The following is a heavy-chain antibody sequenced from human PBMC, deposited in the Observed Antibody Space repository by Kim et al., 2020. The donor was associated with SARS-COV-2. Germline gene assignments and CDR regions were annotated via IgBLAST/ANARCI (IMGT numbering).Heavy chain of an antibody. CDR3: ARDVFAVIYLDY. J-gene: IGHJ4*02. V-gene: IGHV3-53*01. D-gene: IGHD3-16*01. Sequence: DYADSVKGRFTVSRESSKSTLYLEMKSVRVEDTAVYYCARDVFAVIYLDYWGQGILVTVSS.